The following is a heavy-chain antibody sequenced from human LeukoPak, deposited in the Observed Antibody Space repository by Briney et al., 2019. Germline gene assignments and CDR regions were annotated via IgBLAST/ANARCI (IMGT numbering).Heavy chain of an antibody. CDR2: ISNSGRTT. CDR3: AREANYDILTGYYPRFDY. J-gene: IGHJ4*02. Sequence: TGGSLRLSCTASGFTFRSYAMSWVRQAPGKGLEWVSGISNSGRTTYYTDSVKGRFTISRDNAKNSLYLQMNSLRAEDTAVYYCAREANYDILTGYYPRFDYWGQGTLVTVSS. D-gene: IGHD3-9*01. CDR1: GFTFRSYA. V-gene: IGHV3-48*04.